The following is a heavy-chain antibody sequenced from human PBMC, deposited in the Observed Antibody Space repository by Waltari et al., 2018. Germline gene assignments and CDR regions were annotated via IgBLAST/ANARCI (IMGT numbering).Heavy chain of an antibody. CDR3: ARRSSWYGDWFDP. D-gene: IGHD6-13*01. Sequence: QVQLQQWGAGLLKPSATLSLTCAVYGGSFSGYYWSWIRQPPGKGLEWIGEINHSGSTNYNPSLKSRVTISVDTSKNQFSLKLSSVTAADTAVYYCARRSSWYGDWFDPWGQGTLVTFSS. CDR2: INHSGST. CDR1: GGSFSGYY. J-gene: IGHJ5*02. V-gene: IGHV4-34*01.